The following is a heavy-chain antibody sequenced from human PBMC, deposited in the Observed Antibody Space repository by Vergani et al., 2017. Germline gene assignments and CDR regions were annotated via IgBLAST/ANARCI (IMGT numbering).Heavy chain of an antibody. CDR3: TAEKEVAFYYAYSHMDV. Sequence: EGQLVESGGGLVKPGGSLRLSCAASEFTFSDVWMSWVRQAPGKGLEWVARIKINADGGSADYAASVKGRFIISRDDSKNFLYLQMNSLKIEDTALYFCTAEKEVAFYYAYSHMDVWGKGTTVTVSS. V-gene: IGHV3-15*01. D-gene: IGHD2-21*01. J-gene: IGHJ6*03. CDR1: EFTFSDVW. CDR2: IKINADGGSA.